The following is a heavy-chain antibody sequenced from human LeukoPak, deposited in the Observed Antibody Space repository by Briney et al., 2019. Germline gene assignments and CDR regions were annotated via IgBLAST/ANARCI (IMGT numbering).Heavy chain of an antibody. V-gene: IGHV1-8*03. CDR3: ARAGGLLWFGELLFDFDY. CDR1: GYTFTSYD. J-gene: IGHJ4*02. D-gene: IGHD3-10*01. CDR2: MNPNSGNT. Sequence: GASVKVSCKASGYTFTSYDINWVRQATGQGLEWMGWMNPNSGNTGYAQKFQGRVTITRNTSISTAYMELSSLRSEDTAVYYCARAGGLLWFGELLFDFDYWGQGTLVTVSS.